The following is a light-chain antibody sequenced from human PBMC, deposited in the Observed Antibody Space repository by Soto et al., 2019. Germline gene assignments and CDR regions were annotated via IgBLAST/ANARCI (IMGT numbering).Light chain of an antibody. J-gene: IGLJ1*01. CDR1: SSDGGGYNY. CDR3: SSYTSSSPYV. CDR2: DVS. V-gene: IGLV2-14*01. Sequence: QPALTQPASVSGSPGQSITISCTGTSSDGGGYNYVSWYQQHPGKAPKLMIYDVSNRPSGVSNRFSGSKSGNTASLTISGLQAEDEADYYCSSYTSSSPYVFGTGTKVTVL.